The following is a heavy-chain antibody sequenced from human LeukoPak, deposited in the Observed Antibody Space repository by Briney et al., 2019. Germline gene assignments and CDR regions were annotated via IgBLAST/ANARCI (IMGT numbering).Heavy chain of an antibody. V-gene: IGHV1-18*01. D-gene: IGHD3-3*01. J-gene: IGHJ5*02. CDR3: ARTPRYDFWSGYSNWFDP. CDR1: DYNFTKYG. CDR2: ISTYNGNT. Sequence: GASVEVSCKASDYNFTKYGLSWVRQTPGQGLDWMGWISTYNGNTIYAQNLQGRVTMTTDTSTSTAYMELRSLRSDDTAVYYCARTPRYDFWSGYSNWFDPWGQGTLVTVSS.